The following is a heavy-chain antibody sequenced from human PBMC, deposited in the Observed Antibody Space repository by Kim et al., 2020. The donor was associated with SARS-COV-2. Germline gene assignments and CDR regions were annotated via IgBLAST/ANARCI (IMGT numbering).Heavy chain of an antibody. V-gene: IGHV4-34*01. CDR3: ARGWGDLGYCTNGVCYSAFDI. Sequence: SETLSLTCAVYGGSFSGYYWSWIRQPPGKGLVWIGEINHSGSTNYNPSLKSRVTISVDTSKNQFSLKLSSVTAADTAVYYCARGWGDLGYCTNGVCYSAFDIWGQGTMVTVSS. CDR1: GGSFSGYY. J-gene: IGHJ3*02. CDR2: INHSGST. D-gene: IGHD2-8*01.